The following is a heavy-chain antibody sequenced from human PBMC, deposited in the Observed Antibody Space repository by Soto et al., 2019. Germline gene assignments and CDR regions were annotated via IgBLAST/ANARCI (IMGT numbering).Heavy chain of an antibody. Sequence: GGSLRLSCAASGFTFSSYGMHWVRQAPGKGLEWVAVIWYDGSNKYYADSVKGRFTISRDNSKNTLYLQMNSLRAEDTAVYYCARDGYCSGGSCYSRLCWFDPWGQGTLVTVSS. CDR3: ARDGYCSGGSCYSRLCWFDP. J-gene: IGHJ5*02. CDR1: GFTFSSYG. CDR2: IWYDGSNK. D-gene: IGHD2-15*01. V-gene: IGHV3-33*01.